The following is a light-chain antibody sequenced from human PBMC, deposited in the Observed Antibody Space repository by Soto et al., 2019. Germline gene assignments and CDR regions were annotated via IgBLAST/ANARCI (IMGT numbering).Light chain of an antibody. CDR1: QSVSSSF. J-gene: IGKJ4*01. Sequence: EIVLTQSPGNLSLSPGEGATLSCRASQSVSSSFLAWYQQKPGQAPRLLIYGASNRATGIPDRFNGSGSGKEFTLTISRLEPEDFAVYYCQQYGSSPVTFGGGPKVEIK. V-gene: IGKV3-20*01. CDR3: QQYGSSPVT. CDR2: GAS.